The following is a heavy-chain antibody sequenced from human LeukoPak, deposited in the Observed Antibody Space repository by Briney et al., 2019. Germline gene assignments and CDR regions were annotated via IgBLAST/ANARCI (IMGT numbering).Heavy chain of an antibody. D-gene: IGHD3-10*01. CDR3: ARGLITMVRGVTYGMDV. J-gene: IGHJ6*02. CDR1: GGSFSGYY. Sequence: SETLSLTCAVYGGSFSGYYWSWIRQPPGKGLEWIGEINHSGSTNYNPSLKSRVTISVDTSKNQFSLKLSSVTAADTAVYYCARGLITMVRGVTYGMDVWGQRTTVTVSS. CDR2: INHSGST. V-gene: IGHV4-34*01.